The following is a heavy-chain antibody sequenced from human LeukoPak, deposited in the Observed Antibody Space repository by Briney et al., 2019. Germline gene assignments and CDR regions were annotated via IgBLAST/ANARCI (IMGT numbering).Heavy chain of an antibody. Sequence: PSETLSLTCTVSGGSISSHYWSWIRQPPGKGLEWIGYIYYSGSTNYNPSLKSRVTISVDTSKNQFSLKLSSVTAADTAVYYCASAVPPYYYYMDVWGKGTPVTVSS. V-gene: IGHV4-59*11. CDR2: IYYSGST. CDR1: GGSISSHY. CDR3: ASAVPPYYYYMDV. J-gene: IGHJ6*03. D-gene: IGHD6-19*01.